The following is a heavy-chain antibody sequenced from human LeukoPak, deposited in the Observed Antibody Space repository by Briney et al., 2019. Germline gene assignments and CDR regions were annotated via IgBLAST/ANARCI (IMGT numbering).Heavy chain of an antibody. CDR3: AREEGGYCSSTRCYMYDLDV. V-gene: IGHV5-51*01. CDR1: GYSFTTYW. Sequence: GESLKISCKGSGYSFTTYWIGWVRQMPGKGLEWMGIINPGDSNTRYSPSFRGQVTISVDKSINTAYLQWNSLKASDTAMYYCAREEGGYCSSTRCYMYDLDVWGQGTTVTVSS. CDR2: INPGDSNT. D-gene: IGHD2-2*02. J-gene: IGHJ6*02.